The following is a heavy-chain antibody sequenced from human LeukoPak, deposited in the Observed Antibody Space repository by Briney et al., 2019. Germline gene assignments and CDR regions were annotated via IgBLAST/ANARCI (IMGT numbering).Heavy chain of an antibody. CDR1: GFTFSDYY. CDR2: ISTSSSPI. CDR3: ARGLAARRGAFDI. J-gene: IGHJ3*02. V-gene: IGHV3-11*04. D-gene: IGHD6-6*01. Sequence: MAGGSLRLSCAASGFTFSDYYMSWIRQAPGKGLEWVSYISTSSSPIYYADSVKGRFTISRDNAKNSLYLQMNSLRAEDTAVYYCARGLAARRGAFDIWGQGTMVTVSS.